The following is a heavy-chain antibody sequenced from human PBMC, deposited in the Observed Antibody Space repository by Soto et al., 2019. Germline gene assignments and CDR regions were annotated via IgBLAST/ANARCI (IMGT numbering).Heavy chain of an antibody. CDR3: ARGFYYDSSGQNWFDL. D-gene: IGHD3-22*01. V-gene: IGHV1-69*06. J-gene: IGHJ5*02. CDR2: IIPIFGTA. Sequence: SVKVSCKASGGTFSSYAISWVRQAPGQGLEWMGGIIPIFGTANYAQKFQGRVTITADKSTSTAYMELSSLRSEDTAVYYCARGFYYDSSGQNWFDLWGQGTLVTVSS. CDR1: GGTFSSYA.